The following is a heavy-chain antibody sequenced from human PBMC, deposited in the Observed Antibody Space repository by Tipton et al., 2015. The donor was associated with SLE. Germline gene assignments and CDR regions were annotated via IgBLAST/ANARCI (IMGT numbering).Heavy chain of an antibody. D-gene: IGHD3-22*01. V-gene: IGHV4-59*12. Sequence: TLSLTCTVSGGSISSYYWSWIRQPPGKGLEWIGYIYYSGSTNYNPSLKSRVTISVDTSKNQFSLKLSSVTAADTAVYYCARASINYYDSSSYYSNNAFDIWGQGTMVTVSS. J-gene: IGHJ3*02. CDR1: GGSISSYY. CDR3: ARASINYYDSSSYYSNNAFDI. CDR2: IYYSGST.